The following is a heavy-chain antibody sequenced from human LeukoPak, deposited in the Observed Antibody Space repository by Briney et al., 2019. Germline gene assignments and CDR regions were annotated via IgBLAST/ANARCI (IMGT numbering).Heavy chain of an antibody. CDR1: GGTFSSYA. J-gene: IGHJ5*02. CDR3: ANRNWFDP. CDR2: IIPILGIA. V-gene: IGHV1-69*04. Sequence: SVKVSCKASGGTFSSYAISWVRQAPGQGLEWMGRIIPILGIANYAQKFQGRVTITADKSTSTAYMELSSLRSEDTAVYYWANRNWFDPWGQGTLVTVSS.